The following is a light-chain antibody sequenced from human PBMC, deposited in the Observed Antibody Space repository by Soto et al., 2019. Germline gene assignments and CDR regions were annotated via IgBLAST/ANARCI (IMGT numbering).Light chain of an antibody. V-gene: IGLV3-21*04. CDR1: NIGSKS. CDR2: YDS. Sequence: SYELTQPPSVSVAPGKTARITCGGNNIGSKSVHWYQQKPGQAPVLVIYYDSDRPSGIPERFSGSNSGNTATLTISRVEAGDEADYYCQVWDSNSDHVVVFGGGTKLTVL. CDR3: QVWDSNSDHVVV. J-gene: IGLJ2*01.